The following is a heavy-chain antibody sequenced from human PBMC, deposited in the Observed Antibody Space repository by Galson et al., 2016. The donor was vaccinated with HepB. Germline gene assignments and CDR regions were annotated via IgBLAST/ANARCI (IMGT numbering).Heavy chain of an antibody. CDR1: GFTVSTNY. J-gene: IGHJ6*02. CDR2: IYGGGST. CDR3: ARPLPNVGYGMDV. V-gene: IGHV3-53*04. Sequence: SLRLSCAASGFTVSTNYMSWVRQAPGKGLEWVSVIYGGGSTNYAGSVKGRFTISRHNSKNTLYLQMNSLRTEDTAVYYCARPLPNVGYGMDVWGQGTTVTVSS. D-gene: IGHD2-15*01.